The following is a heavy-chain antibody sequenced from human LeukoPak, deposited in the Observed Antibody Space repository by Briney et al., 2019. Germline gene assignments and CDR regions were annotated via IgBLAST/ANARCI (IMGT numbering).Heavy chain of an antibody. J-gene: IGHJ4*02. CDR2: INPNSGGT. Sequence: GASVKVSCKASGYTFTGYYMHWVRQAPGQGLEWMGWINPNSGGTNYAQKFQGWVTITRDTSISTAYMELSRLRSDDTAVYYCASGYCSGGSCYRFDYWGQGTLVTVSS. D-gene: IGHD2-15*01. CDR1: GYTFTGYY. V-gene: IGHV1-2*04. CDR3: ASGYCSGGSCYRFDY.